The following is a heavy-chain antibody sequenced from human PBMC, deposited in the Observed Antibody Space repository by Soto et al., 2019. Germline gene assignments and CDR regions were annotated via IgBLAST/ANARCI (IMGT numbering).Heavy chain of an antibody. Sequence: SLRVSCAACGFTFSSYAMSWVRHAPGKGLEWVSAISGSGGSTYYADSVKGRFTISRDNSKNTLYLQMNSLRAEDTAVYYCAKAQGSGSPMPLGPWGQGTLVTVSS. CDR3: AKAQGSGSPMPLGP. CDR1: GFTFSSYA. CDR2: ISGSGGST. D-gene: IGHD3-10*01. J-gene: IGHJ5*02. V-gene: IGHV3-23*01.